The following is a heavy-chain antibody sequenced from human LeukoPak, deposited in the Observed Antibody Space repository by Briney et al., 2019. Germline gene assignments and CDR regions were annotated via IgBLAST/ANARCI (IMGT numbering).Heavy chain of an antibody. CDR3: ATDLSVTTPGVDY. V-gene: IGHV1-18*01. CDR1: GYTFTSYG. Sequence: GASVKVSCKASGYTFTSYGISWVRQAPGQGLEWMGWISAYNGNTNYAQKFQGRVTMTEDTSTDTAYMELSSLRSEDTAVYYCATDLSVTTPGVDYWGQGTLVTVSS. J-gene: IGHJ4*02. CDR2: ISAYNGNT. D-gene: IGHD4-17*01.